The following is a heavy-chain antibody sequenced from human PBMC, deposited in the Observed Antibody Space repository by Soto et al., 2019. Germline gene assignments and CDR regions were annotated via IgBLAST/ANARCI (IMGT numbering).Heavy chain of an antibody. Sequence: KTSETLSLTCAVYGGSFSGYYWSWIRQPPGKGLEWIGEINHSGSTNYNPSLKSRVTISVDTSKNQFSLKLSSVTAADTAVYYCARGRGAARPLRPDGDSDNWFDPWGQGTLVTVSS. CDR3: ARGRGAARPLRPDGDSDNWFDP. D-gene: IGHD6-6*01. J-gene: IGHJ5*02. CDR1: GGSFSGYY. CDR2: INHSGST. V-gene: IGHV4-34*01.